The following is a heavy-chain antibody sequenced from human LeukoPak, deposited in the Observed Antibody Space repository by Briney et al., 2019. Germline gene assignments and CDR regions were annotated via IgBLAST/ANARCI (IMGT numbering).Heavy chain of an antibody. CDR2: ISGSGGST. J-gene: IGHJ4*02. CDR3: AKQVTGYCSGGSCPTIDY. Sequence: GGSLRLSCAASGFTFSSYAMSWVRQAPGKGLEWVSAISGSGGSTYYADSVKGRFTISRGSSKNTLYLQMNSLRAEDTAVYYCAKQVTGYCSGGSCPTIDYWGQGTLVTVSS. CDR1: GFTFSSYA. D-gene: IGHD2-15*01. V-gene: IGHV3-23*01.